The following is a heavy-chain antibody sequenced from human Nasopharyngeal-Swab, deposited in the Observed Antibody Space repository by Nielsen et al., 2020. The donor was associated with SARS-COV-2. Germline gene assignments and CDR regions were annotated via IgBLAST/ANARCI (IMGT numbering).Heavy chain of an antibody. J-gene: IGHJ6*03. CDR3: ARCFCPWKAAARWYYMDV. D-gene: IGHD6-13*01. CDR2: INHSGST. V-gene: IGHV4-34*01. Sequence: WIRQPPGKGLEWIGEINHSGSTNYNPSLKSRVTISVGTSKNQFSLKLTSVTAADTAVYYCARCFCPWKAAARWYYMDVWGKGTTVTVSS.